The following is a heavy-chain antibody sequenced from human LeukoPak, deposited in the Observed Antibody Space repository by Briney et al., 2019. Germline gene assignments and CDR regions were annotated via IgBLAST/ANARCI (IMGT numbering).Heavy chain of an antibody. Sequence: GGSLRLSCAASGFTFSNYAMTWVRQAPGKGLEWVSAIRDSGDSTYYTDSVKGRFTISRDNSKNTLYRQMNSLRAEHPAVYYCAKVFSVGSYVGTYLWDYWGQGTLVTVSS. V-gene: IGHV3-23*01. D-gene: IGHD3-16*01. J-gene: IGHJ4*02. CDR3: AKVFSVGSYVGTYLWDY. CDR2: IRDSGDST. CDR1: GFTFSNYA.